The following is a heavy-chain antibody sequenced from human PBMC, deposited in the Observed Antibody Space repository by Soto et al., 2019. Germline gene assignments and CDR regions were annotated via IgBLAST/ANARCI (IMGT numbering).Heavy chain of an antibody. D-gene: IGHD6-13*01. J-gene: IGHJ5*02. CDR3: AREISAAPNWFDP. V-gene: IGHV4-31*03. CDR1: GGSISSGGYY. Sequence: PSETLSLTCTVSGGSISSGGYYWSWIRQHPGKGLEWIGYIYYSGSTYYNPSLKSRVTISVDTSKNQFSLKLSSVTAADTAVYYCAREISAAPNWFDPWGQGTLVTVSS. CDR2: IYYSGST.